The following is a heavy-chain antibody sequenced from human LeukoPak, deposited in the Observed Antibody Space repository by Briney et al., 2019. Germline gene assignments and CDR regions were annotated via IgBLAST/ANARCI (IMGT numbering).Heavy chain of an antibody. CDR2: FDPEDGET. CDR3: ATDPGIAVAGSV. D-gene: IGHD6-19*01. V-gene: IGHV1-24*01. Sequence: ASVKVSCKVSGYTLTELSMHWVRQAPGKGLEWMGGFDPEDGETIYAQKFQGRVTMTEDTSTDTAYMELSSLRSEDTAVYYCATDPGIAVAGSVWGQGTLVTVSS. CDR1: GYTLTELS. J-gene: IGHJ4*02.